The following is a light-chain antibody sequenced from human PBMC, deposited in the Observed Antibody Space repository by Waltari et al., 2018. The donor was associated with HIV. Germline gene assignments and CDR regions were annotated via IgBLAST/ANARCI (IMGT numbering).Light chain of an antibody. CDR3: QQYGSSPPNT. CDR1: QSVSSVY. CDR2: AAS. Sequence: EIGLTQSPGTLSLSPGERATLSCRASQSVSSVYLAWYQQKPGQAPRLLIYAASNRATGIPERFSGSGSGTDFTLTISRLEPEDFAVYYCQQYGSSPPNTFGQGTRLEIK. J-gene: IGKJ5*01. V-gene: IGKV3-20*01.